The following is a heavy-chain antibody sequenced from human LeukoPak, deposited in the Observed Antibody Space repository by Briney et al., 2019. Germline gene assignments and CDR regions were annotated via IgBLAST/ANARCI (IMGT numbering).Heavy chain of an antibody. CDR3: ARLRRQADYFDY. Sequence: SETLSLTCTVSGGSISSSSYYWCWIRQPPGKGLEWIGSIYYSGSTYYNQSLKSLVTISVDTSKNQFCRKLSSVTAADTAVYYCARLRRQADYFDYWGQATLVTVSS. CDR2: IYYSGST. V-gene: IGHV4-39*01. CDR1: GGSISSSSYY. J-gene: IGHJ4*02. D-gene: IGHD6-25*01.